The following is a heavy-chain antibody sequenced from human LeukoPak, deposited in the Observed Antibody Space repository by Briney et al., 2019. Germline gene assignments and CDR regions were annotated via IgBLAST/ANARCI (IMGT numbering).Heavy chain of an antibody. CDR1: GGSISSSSYY. V-gene: IGHV4-39*01. D-gene: IGHD1-26*01. Sequence: SETLSLTCTVSGGSISSSSYYWGWIRQPPGKGLEWIGSIYYSGSTYYNPSLKSRVTISVDTSKSQFSLKLSSVTAADTAVYYCARHGGSYYGAPILYADYWGQGTLVTVSS. CDR3: ARHGGSYYGAPILYADY. CDR2: IYYSGST. J-gene: IGHJ4*02.